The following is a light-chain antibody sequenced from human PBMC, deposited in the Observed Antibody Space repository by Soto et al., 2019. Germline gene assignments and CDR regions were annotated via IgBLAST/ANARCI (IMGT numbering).Light chain of an antibody. CDR1: QTVRNN. CDR3: QQYDNWPSVT. V-gene: IGKV3-15*01. J-gene: IGKJ4*01. CDR2: GTS. Sequence: EIVLTQSPGTLSLSPGERATLSCRAIQTVRNNYLAWYQQKPGQAPRLLMYGTSARATGIPATFSGSGSGTEFTLTISSLQSEDFAVYYCQQYDNWPSVTFGGGTKVDIK.